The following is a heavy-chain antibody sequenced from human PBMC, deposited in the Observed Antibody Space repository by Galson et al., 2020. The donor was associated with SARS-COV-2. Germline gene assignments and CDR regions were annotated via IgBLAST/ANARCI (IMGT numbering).Heavy chain of an antibody. D-gene: IGHD6-13*01. J-gene: IGHJ6*02. CDR1: GYTLTELS. CDR3: ATALAAAGYNYYYCGMDV. V-gene: IGHV1-24*01. Sequence: ASVKVSCKVSGYTLTELSMHWVRQAPGKGLEWMGGFDPEDGETIYAQKFQGRVTMTEDTSTDTAYMELSSLRSEDTAVYYCATALAAAGYNYYYCGMDVWGQGTTVTVSS. CDR2: FDPEDGET.